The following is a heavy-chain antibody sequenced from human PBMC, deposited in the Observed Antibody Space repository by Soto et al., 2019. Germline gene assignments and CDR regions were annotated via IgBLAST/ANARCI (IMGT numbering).Heavy chain of an antibody. CDR1: GDSISGYY. CDR2: IYESGST. J-gene: IGHJ6*02. D-gene: IGHD3-3*01. Sequence: SETLSLTCTVSGDSISGYYWGWIRQSPGKRLEWIGYIYESGSTNFNPSLKSRVTMSIDTSKSQFPLKLSSVTIAGTAVYYCARCGRSGYNYIYGMDVWGQGTTVTVSS. CDR3: ARCGRSGYNYIYGMDV. V-gene: IGHV4-59*01.